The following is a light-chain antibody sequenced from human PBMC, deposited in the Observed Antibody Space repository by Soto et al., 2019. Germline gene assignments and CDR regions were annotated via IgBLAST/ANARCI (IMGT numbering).Light chain of an antibody. V-gene: IGLV2-23*02. CDR3: CSYAGSSIHDV. Sequence: QSALTQPASVSGSPGQSITISCTGTSSDVGSYNRVSWYQQHADKAPKVIIYEVTQRPSGISNRFSGSKSGNTASLTISGLQAEDEADYYCCSYAGSSIHDVFGTGTKVTVL. J-gene: IGLJ1*01. CDR2: EVT. CDR1: SSDVGSYNR.